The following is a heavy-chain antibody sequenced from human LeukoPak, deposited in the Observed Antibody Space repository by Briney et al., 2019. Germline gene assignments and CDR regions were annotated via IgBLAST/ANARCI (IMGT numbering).Heavy chain of an antibody. V-gene: IGHV4-59*04. D-gene: IGHD1-1*01. J-gene: IGHJ4*02. CDR1: GGSISSYY. CDR2: IYHSGST. Sequence: PSETLSLTCTVSGGSISSYYWSWIRQPPGKGLEWIGSIYHSGSTYYNPSLKSRVTISVDTSKNQFSLKLSSVTAADTAVYYCGAGYTPYYFDYWGQGTLVTVSS. CDR3: GAGYTPYYFDY.